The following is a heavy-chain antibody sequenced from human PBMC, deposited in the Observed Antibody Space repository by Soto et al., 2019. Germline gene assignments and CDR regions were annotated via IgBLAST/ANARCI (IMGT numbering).Heavy chain of an antibody. D-gene: IGHD3-22*01. J-gene: IGHJ4*02. V-gene: IGHV1-24*01. CDR2: FDPEDGET. Sequence: ASVKVSCKVSGYTLTELSVHWVRQAPGKGLEWMGGFDPEDGETIYAQKFQGRVTMTEDTSTDTAYMELSSLRSEDTAVYYCATVIKSGGYYPYFDYWGQGTLVTVSS. CDR1: GYTLTELS. CDR3: ATVIKSGGYYPYFDY.